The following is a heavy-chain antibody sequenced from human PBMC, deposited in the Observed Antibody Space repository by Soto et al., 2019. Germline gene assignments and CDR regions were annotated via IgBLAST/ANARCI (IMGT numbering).Heavy chain of an antibody. J-gene: IGHJ4*01. D-gene: IGHD2-2*02. CDR1: GYTFITYA. Sequence: ASVKVSCKASGYTFITYAMHWVRQAPGQRPEWMGWINAGNGNTKYSQKFQGRVTITRDTSASTAYMELSSLRSEDTAVYYCARDMGYCSGTNCYNPRVDYWGQ. V-gene: IGHV1-3*01. CDR3: ARDMGYCSGTNCYNPRVDY. CDR2: INAGNGNT.